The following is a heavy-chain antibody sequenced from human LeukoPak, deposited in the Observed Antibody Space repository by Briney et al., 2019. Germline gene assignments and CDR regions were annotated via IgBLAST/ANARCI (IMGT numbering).Heavy chain of an antibody. CDR1: GGSISSYY. J-gene: IGHJ5*02. V-gene: IGHV4-59*01. D-gene: IGHD2-2*02. Sequence: PSETLSLTCTDSGGSISSYYWSWIRQPPGKGLEWFGYIYYSGSTNYNPSLKSRVTISVDTSKNQFSLKLSSVTAADTAVYYCVSLYRGWFDPWGQGTLVTVSS. CDR3: VSLYRGWFDP. CDR2: IYYSGST.